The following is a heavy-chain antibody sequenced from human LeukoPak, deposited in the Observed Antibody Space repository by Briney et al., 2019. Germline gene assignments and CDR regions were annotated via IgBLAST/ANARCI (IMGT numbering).Heavy chain of an antibody. V-gene: IGHV3-48*04. CDR1: GFSFSSYP. CDR3: ARDLLIRYFDWLPIDY. CDR2: INSDTNIT. D-gene: IGHD3-9*01. J-gene: IGHJ4*02. Sequence: GGSLRLSCVASGFSFSSYPMNWVRQAPGKGLEWVSHINSDTNITPYTASVSGRFTISRDNAKNSLYLQMNSLRAEDTAVYYCARDLLIRYFDWLPIDYWGQGTLVTVSS.